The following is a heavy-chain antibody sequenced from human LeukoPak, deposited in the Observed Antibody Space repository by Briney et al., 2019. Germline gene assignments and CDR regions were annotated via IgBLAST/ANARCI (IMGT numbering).Heavy chain of an antibody. CDR1: GFTFDDYA. J-gene: IGHJ4*02. Sequence: PGGSLRLSCAASGFTFDDYAMHWVRRAPGKGLEWVSGISCNSGSIGYADSVKGRFTISRDNAKNSLYLQMNSLRAEDTALYYCAKGQYYDILTGPPGYFDYWGQGTLVTVSS. CDR2: ISCNSGSI. CDR3: AKGQYYDILTGPPGYFDY. V-gene: IGHV3-9*01. D-gene: IGHD3-9*01.